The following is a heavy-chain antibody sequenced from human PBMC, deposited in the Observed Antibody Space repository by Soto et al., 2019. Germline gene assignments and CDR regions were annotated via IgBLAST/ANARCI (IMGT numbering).Heavy chain of an antibody. CDR1: GGSISSSNW. Sequence: PSETLSLTCAVSGGSISSSNWWSWVRQPPGKGLEWIGEIYHSGSTNYNPSLKSRVTISVDKSKNQFSLKLSPVTAADTAVYYCARTLEDIVVVPAAGYYGMDVWGQGTTVTVSS. CDR3: ARTLEDIVVVPAAGYYGMDV. V-gene: IGHV4-4*02. J-gene: IGHJ6*02. D-gene: IGHD2-2*01. CDR2: IYHSGST.